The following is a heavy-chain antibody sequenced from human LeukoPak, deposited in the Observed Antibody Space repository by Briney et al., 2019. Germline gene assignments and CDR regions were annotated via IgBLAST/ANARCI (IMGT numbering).Heavy chain of an antibody. CDR2: INTNTGNP. CDR3: ARVYRSSWYPMDY. Sequence: PVASVKVSCKAPGYTFTDYGMSWMRQAPGQGLEWMGWINTNTGNPTYAQGFTGRFVFSLDTSVSTAYLQITSLKAEDTAVYYCARVYRSSWYPMDYWGQGTLVTVSS. V-gene: IGHV7-4-1*02. CDR1: GYTFTDYG. J-gene: IGHJ4*02. D-gene: IGHD6-13*01.